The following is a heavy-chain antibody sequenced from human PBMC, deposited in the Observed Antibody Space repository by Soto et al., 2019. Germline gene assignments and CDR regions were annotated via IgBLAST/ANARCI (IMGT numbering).Heavy chain of an antibody. V-gene: IGHV1-2*04. J-gene: IGHJ4*02. Sequence: EASVKVSCKASGYTFTGYYMHWVRQAPGQGLEWMGWVDPNGGGSNSAQKFQGSVTMTWDTSITTAYLDLTRQTTNDTATYFCATWVDYGDFEGFDFWGRGTLVTVSS. CDR3: ATWVDYGDFEGFDF. CDR1: GYTFTGYY. D-gene: IGHD4-17*01. CDR2: VDPNGGGS.